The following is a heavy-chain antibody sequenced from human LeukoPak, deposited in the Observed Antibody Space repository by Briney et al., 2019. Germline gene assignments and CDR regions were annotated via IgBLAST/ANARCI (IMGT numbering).Heavy chain of an antibody. CDR3: AKAGSIRFDY. D-gene: IGHD1-26*01. V-gene: IGHV3-11*01. J-gene: IGHJ4*02. Sequence: GGSLRLSCAASGFTFSDYNMRWIRQAPGKGLEWVSSISRSGSTKYYADSVKGRFTISRDNAKNSLFLQMNSLRAEDTAAYYCAKAGSIRFDYWGQGTLVTVSS. CDR1: GFTFSDYN. CDR2: ISRSGSTK.